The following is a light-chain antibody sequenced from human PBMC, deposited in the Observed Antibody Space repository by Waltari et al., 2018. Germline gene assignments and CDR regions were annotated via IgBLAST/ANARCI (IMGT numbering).Light chain of an antibody. V-gene: IGKV1-39*01. Sequence: DIQLIQSPSSLSASVGDNVTMTCRASQRITNFLNWYRQKPGEAPRLLIYGASDLQSGVPSRFSGSGSGTDFTLTITSLQPDDFASYYCQQSYISPRTFGPGTKVEI. CDR2: GAS. CDR3: QQSYISPRT. J-gene: IGKJ1*01. CDR1: QRITNF.